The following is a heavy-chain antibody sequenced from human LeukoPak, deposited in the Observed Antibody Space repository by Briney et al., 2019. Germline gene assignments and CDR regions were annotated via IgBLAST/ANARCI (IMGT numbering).Heavy chain of an antibody. D-gene: IGHD2-15*01. CDR1: GFTFSSYS. CDR3: AKVIQPGYCSGGSCPTGDY. CDR2: ISSSSSYI. J-gene: IGHJ4*02. Sequence: PGGSLRLSCAASGFTFSSYSMNWVRQAPGKGLEWVSSISSSSSYIYYADSVKGRFTISRDNSKNTLYLQMNSLRAEDTAVYYCAKVIQPGYCSGGSCPTGDYWGQGTLVTVSS. V-gene: IGHV3-21*04.